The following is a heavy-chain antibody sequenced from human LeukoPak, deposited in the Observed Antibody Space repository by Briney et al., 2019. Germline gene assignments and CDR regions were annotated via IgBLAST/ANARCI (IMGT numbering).Heavy chain of an antibody. CDR2: INHSGST. CDR3: ARDGYYDSSGYYSELYAFVI. V-gene: IGHV4-34*01. CDR1: GGSFSGYY. D-gene: IGHD3-22*01. Sequence: PSETLSLTCAVYGGSFSGYYWSWIRQPPGKGLEWIGEINHSGSTNYNPSLKSRVTISVDTSKNQFSLKLSSVTAADTAVYYCARDGYYDSSGYYSELYAFVIWGQGTMVTVSS. J-gene: IGHJ3*02.